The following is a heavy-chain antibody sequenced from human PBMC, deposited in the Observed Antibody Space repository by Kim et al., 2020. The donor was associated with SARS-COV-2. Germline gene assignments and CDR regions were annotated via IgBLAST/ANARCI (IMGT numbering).Heavy chain of an antibody. CDR3: AKMVIMDGYNYFYYYAMDV. CDR2: ISGCAVNK. Sequence: GGSLRLSCVASGFTFDTYAMSWVRQAPGKGLEWVSVISGCAVNKFYADSVRGRFTISRDNSKNTLYLQMKSLRDDDTALYYCAKMVIMDGYNYFYYYAMDVWGQGTTVTVSS. D-gene: IGHD2-21*01. CDR1: GFTFDTYA. J-gene: IGHJ6*02. V-gene: IGHV3-23*01.